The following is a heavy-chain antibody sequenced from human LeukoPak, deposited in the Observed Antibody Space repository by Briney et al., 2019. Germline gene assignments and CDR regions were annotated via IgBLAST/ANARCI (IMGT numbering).Heavy chain of an antibody. D-gene: IGHD3-22*01. CDR1: GFTFSSYA. CDR2: ISGSGGST. V-gene: IGHV3-23*01. CDR3: AKDIFDSSGPLDY. Sequence: GGSLRLSCAASGFTFSSYAMSWVRQALGKGLEWVSAISGSGGSTYYADSVKGRFTISRDNSKNTLYLQMNSLRAEDTAVYYCAKDIFDSSGPLDYWGQGTLVTVSS. J-gene: IGHJ4*02.